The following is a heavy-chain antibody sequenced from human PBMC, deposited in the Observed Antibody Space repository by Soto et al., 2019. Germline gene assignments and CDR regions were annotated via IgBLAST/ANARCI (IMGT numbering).Heavy chain of an antibody. D-gene: IGHD3-16*01. CDR1: GGTFSSYA. V-gene: IGHV1-69*13. CDR2: IIPIFGTA. J-gene: IGHJ4*02. Sequence: SVKVSCKASGGTFSSYAISWVRQAPGQGLEWMGGIIPIFGTANYAQKFQGRVTITADESTSTAYMELSSLRSEDTAVYYCAKDFLLWGSFPDPGASDYWGQGTQVTVSS. CDR3: AKDFLLWGSFPDPGASDY.